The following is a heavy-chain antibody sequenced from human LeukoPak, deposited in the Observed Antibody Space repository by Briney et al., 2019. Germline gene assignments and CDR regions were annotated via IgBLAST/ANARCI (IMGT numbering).Heavy chain of an antibody. Sequence: EASVKVSCKTSGYTFTSFDINWVRQATGQGLEWMGWMNPNSGNTGYAQKFQGRVTMTRNTSISTAYMELSSLRSEDTAVYYCATITMVEAFDIWGQGTMVTVSS. CDR1: GYTFTSFD. V-gene: IGHV1-8*01. CDR3: ATITMVEAFDI. CDR2: MNPNSGNT. D-gene: IGHD3-10*01. J-gene: IGHJ3*02.